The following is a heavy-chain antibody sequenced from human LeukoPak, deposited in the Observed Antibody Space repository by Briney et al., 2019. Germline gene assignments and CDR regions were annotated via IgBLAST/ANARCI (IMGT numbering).Heavy chain of an antibody. Sequence: GGSLRLSCAASGFTFSSYGMHWVRQAPGKGLEWVAVISYDGSNKYYADSVKGRFTISRDNSKNTLYLQMNSLRAEDTAVYYCARDDGGTPCLGYWGQGTLVTVSS. D-gene: IGHD1-26*01. J-gene: IGHJ4*02. CDR3: ARDDGGTPCLGY. CDR1: GFTFSSYG. V-gene: IGHV3-30*03. CDR2: ISYDGSNK.